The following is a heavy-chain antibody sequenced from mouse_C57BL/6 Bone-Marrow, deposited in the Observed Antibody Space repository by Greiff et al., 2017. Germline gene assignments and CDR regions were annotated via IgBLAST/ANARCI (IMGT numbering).Heavy chain of an antibody. D-gene: IGHD2-2*01. Sequence: VKLQQPGAELVRPGTSVKLSCKASGYTFTSYWMHWVKQRPGQGLEWIGVIDPSDSYTNYNQKFKGKATLTVDTSSSTAYMQLSSLTSEDSAVYYCARGRYGYSWFAYWGQGTLVTVSA. J-gene: IGHJ3*01. CDR1: GYTFTSYW. CDR2: IDPSDSYT. V-gene: IGHV1-59*01. CDR3: ARGRYGYSWFAY.